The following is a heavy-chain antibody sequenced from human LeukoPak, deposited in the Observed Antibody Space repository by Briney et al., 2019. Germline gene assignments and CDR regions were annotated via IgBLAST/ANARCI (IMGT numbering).Heavy chain of an antibody. CDR2: IRSKADNYAT. CDR1: GFTFSGSP. J-gene: IGHJ4*02. Sequence: GGSLRLSCAASGFTFSGSPILWVRQASGKGLEWVGRIRSKADNYATAYAASVQGRCTISRDDSKNTAYLQLNSLKTEDAAVYYCTQSNYWGQGALVTVSS. CDR3: TQSNY. V-gene: IGHV3-73*01.